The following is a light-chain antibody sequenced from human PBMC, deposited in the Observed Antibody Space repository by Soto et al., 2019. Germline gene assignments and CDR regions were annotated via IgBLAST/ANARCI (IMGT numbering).Light chain of an antibody. J-gene: IGKJ2*01. Sequence: DLQVTQSPSSLSASVGDRVTVTCRASQSINSDLNWYSQKPGKAPKLLINAASSLQSGVPSRFSGSGSGTDFTLTISSLQPEDFATYYCQQSYRTPYTFGPGTKLEIK. CDR3: QQSYRTPYT. CDR1: QSINSD. CDR2: AAS. V-gene: IGKV1-39*01.